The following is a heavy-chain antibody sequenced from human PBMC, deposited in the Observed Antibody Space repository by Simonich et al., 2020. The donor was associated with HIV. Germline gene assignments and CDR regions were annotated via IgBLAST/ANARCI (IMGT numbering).Heavy chain of an antibody. J-gene: IGHJ4*02. Sequence: QVQLVESGGGVVQPGRSLRLSCAASGFTFRSYAMHWVRQAPGKGLEWVAVISYNGSNKYYADSVTGRFTISRDNSKNTLYLQMNSLRAEDTAVYYCASGGSISSVWADDYWGQGTLVTVSS. V-gene: IGHV3-30*07. D-gene: IGHD3-16*01. CDR3: ASGGSISSVWADDY. CDR2: ISYNGSNK. CDR1: GFTFRSYA.